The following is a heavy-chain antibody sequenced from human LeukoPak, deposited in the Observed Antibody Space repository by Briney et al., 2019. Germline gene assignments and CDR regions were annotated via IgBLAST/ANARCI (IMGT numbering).Heavy chain of an antibody. V-gene: IGHV4-34*01. D-gene: IGHD2-15*01. CDR3: ASGSLLLRGWFDP. Sequence: GSLRLSCAASGFTFSSSSMHWVRQAPGKGLEWIGEINHSGSTNYNPSLKSRVTISVDTSKNQFSQKLSSVTAADTAVYYCASGSLLLRGWFDPWGQGTLVTVSS. CDR1: GFTFSSSS. J-gene: IGHJ5*02. CDR2: INHSGST.